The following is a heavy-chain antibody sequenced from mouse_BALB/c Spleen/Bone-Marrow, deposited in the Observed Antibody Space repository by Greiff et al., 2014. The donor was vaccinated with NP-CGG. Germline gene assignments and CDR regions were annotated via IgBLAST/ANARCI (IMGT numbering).Heavy chain of an antibody. CDR3: ARGITTGYFDY. CDR1: GYAFTNYL. CDR2: INPGSGGT. V-gene: IGHV1-54*01. Sequence: QVQLQQSGAELVRPGTSVKVSCKASGYAFTNYLIEWVKQRPGPGLEWIGVINPGSGGTNYNEKFKGKATLTADKSSSTAYMQLSSLTSDDSAVDFCARGITTGYFDYWGQGTTLTVSS. D-gene: IGHD1-1*01. J-gene: IGHJ2*01.